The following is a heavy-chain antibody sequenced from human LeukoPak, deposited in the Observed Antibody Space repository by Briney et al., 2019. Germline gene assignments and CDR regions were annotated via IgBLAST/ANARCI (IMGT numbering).Heavy chain of an antibody. CDR2: ISWNSGSI. J-gene: IGHJ4*02. Sequence: PGGSLRLSCAASGFTFDDYAMHWVRQAPGKGLEWVSGISWNSGSIGYADSVKGRFTISRDNAKNSLYLQMNSLRAEDTALYYCAKGYGSGSFIYDYWGQGTLVTVSS. V-gene: IGHV3-9*01. CDR1: GFTFDDYA. CDR3: AKGYGSGSFIYDY. D-gene: IGHD3-10*01.